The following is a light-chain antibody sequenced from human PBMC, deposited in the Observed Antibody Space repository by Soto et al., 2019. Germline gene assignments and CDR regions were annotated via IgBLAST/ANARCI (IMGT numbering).Light chain of an antibody. V-gene: IGKV3-15*01. J-gene: IGKJ1*01. Sequence: ELVRTQSPPTLSVSPGERATLSCRASQSVSSNLAWYQQKPGQAPRLPIYGASTRATGIPARFSGSGSGTEFTLTISSLQSEDFAVYYCQQYNNWPRTFGQGTKVDIK. CDR2: GAS. CDR1: QSVSSN. CDR3: QQYNNWPRT.